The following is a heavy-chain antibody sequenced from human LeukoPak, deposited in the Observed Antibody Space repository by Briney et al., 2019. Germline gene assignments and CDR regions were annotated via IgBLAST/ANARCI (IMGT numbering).Heavy chain of an antibody. D-gene: IGHD3-9*01. CDR3: ASLDGVFDYYFDY. J-gene: IGHJ4*02. V-gene: IGHV3-48*03. Sequence: GGSLRLSCAASGFTFSSYEMNWVRPAPGKGLEWVSYISSSGSTIYYADSVKGRFTISRDNAKNSLYLQMNSLRAEDTAVYYCASLDGVFDYYFDYWGQGTLVTVSS. CDR2: ISSSGSTI. CDR1: GFTFSSYE.